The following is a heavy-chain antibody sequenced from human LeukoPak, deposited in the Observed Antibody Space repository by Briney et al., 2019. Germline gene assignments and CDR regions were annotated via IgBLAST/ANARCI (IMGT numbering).Heavy chain of an antibody. V-gene: IGHV3-30-3*01. CDR2: ISYDGSNK. D-gene: IGHD5-12*01. CDR1: GFTFNTYA. Sequence: GGSLRLSCAASGFTFNTYAIHWVRQAPGMGLQWVAVISYDGSNKYYVDSVKGRFTIARDNSKNTVYLQMNSLRAEDTAVYYCAKVEADSGYDYCYGYWGQGTLVTVSS. CDR3: AKVEADSGYDYCYGY. J-gene: IGHJ4*02.